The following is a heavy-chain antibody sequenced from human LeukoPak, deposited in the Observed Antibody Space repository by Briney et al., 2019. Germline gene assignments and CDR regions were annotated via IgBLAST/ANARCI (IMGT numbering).Heavy chain of an antibody. Sequence: GASVKVSCKASGYTFTGYYMHWVRQAPGQGLEWMGWINPNSGGTNYAQKFQGRVTMTRDTSISTAYMELSRLRSDDTAVYYCASPNSSGYAHRSRAFDIWGQGTMVTVSS. J-gene: IGHJ3*02. D-gene: IGHD3-22*01. CDR1: GYTFTGYY. CDR3: ASPNSSGYAHRSRAFDI. CDR2: INPNSGGT. V-gene: IGHV1-2*02.